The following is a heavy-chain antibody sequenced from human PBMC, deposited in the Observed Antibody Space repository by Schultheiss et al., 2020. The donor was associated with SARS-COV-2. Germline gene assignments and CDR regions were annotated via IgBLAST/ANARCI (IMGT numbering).Heavy chain of an antibody. J-gene: IGHJ4*02. D-gene: IGHD3-9*01. V-gene: IGHV3-15*01. CDR3: TTEVPDYDILTFFDY. Sequence: GGSLRLSCAASGFTFSNAWMSWVRQAPGKGLEWVGRIKSKTDGGTTDYAAPVKGRFTISRDDSKNTLYLQMNSLKTEDTAVYYCTTEVPDYDILTFFDYWGQGTLVTVAS. CDR2: IKSKTDGGTT. CDR1: GFTFSNAW.